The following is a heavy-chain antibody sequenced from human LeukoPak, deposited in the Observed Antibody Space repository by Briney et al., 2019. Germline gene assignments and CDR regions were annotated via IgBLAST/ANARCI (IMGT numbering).Heavy chain of an antibody. CDR3: ARDKSGFGELLNWFDP. D-gene: IGHD3-10*01. V-gene: IGHV6-1*01. Sequence: SQTLSLTCAISGDSVSSNIGAWNWIGQSPSRGLEWLGRTYYRSKWYNGYAVSVKSRITINPDTSKNQCSLQLNSVTPEDTAVYYCARDKSGFGELLNWFDPWGQGTLVTVSS. J-gene: IGHJ5*02. CDR1: GDSVSSNIGA. CDR2: TYYRSKWYN.